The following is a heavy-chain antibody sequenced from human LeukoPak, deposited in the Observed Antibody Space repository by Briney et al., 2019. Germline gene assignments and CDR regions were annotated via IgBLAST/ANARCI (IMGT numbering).Heavy chain of an antibody. V-gene: IGHV3-33*01. Sequence: GGSLRLSCAASRFTFSSYGMHWVRQAPGKGLEWVAVIWYDGSNKYYADSVKGRFTISRDNSKNTLYLQMNSLRAEDTAVYYCARDGDYSSSWIDYWGQGTLVTVSS. J-gene: IGHJ4*02. CDR1: RFTFSSYG. CDR3: ARDGDYSSSWIDY. CDR2: IWYDGSNK. D-gene: IGHD6-6*01.